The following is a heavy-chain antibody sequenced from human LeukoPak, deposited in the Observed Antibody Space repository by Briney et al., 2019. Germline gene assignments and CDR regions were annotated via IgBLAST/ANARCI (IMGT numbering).Heavy chain of an antibody. D-gene: IGHD5-12*01. CDR1: GFTFISYA. CDR2: ISGSGGRT. J-gene: IGHJ5*02. V-gene: IGHV3-23*01. CDR3: AKDRYSTGESGWFDP. Sequence: GGSLRLSCVGSGFTFISYAMSWVRQPPGKGLEWVSGISGSGGRTYYADSVKGRFTISRDNSKNPLYLQMNALRLDDTAVYYCAKDRYSTGESGWFDPWGQGTLVTVSS.